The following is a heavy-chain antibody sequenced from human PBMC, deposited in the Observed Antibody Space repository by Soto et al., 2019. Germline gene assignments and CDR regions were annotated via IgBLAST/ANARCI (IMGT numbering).Heavy chain of an antibody. V-gene: IGHV4-59*01. D-gene: IGHD6-19*01. CDR2: VYYSGST. CDR1: GDSISSYY. CDR3: ARGRSISAWALFDY. Sequence: PSETLSLTCTVSGDSISSYYCHWIRQVPGKGLEWIAYVYYSGSTNYNPSLKSRATISLDTSKNQFSLKLTSVTAADTAVYYCARGRSISAWALFDYWGQGTLVTVSS. J-gene: IGHJ4*02.